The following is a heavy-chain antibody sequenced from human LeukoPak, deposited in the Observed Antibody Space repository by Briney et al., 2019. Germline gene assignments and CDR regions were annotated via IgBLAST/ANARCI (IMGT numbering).Heavy chain of an antibody. V-gene: IGHV3-15*01. J-gene: IGHJ4*02. CDR1: GFTFSNAW. CDR3: TTEPHPYYDFWSGIDY. CDR2: IKSKTDGVTT. Sequence: GGSLRLSCAASGFTFSNAWMSWVRQAPGKGLEWVGRIKSKTDGVTTDYAAPVKGRFTISRDDSKNTLYLQMNSLKTEDTAVYYCTTEPHPYYDFWSGIDYWGQGTLVTVSS. D-gene: IGHD3-3*01.